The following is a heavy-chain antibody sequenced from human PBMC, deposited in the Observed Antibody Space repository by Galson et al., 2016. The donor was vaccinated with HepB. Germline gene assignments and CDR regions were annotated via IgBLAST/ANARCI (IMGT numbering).Heavy chain of an antibody. CDR2: ISDSGKST. CDR3: AKAVAATGPDAFDI. D-gene: IGHD6-13*01. V-gene: IGHV3-23*01. J-gene: IGHJ3*02. Sequence: SLRLSCAASRFTFRNYAMSWVRQAPGKGLEWVSGISDSGKSTYHADSVKGRFTISRDNSKNTLYLQMNRLRAEDTALYYCAKAVAATGPDAFDIWGHGTTVTVSS. CDR1: RFTFRNYA.